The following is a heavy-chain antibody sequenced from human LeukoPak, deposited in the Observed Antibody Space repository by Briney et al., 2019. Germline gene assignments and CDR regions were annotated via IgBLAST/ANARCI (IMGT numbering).Heavy chain of an antibody. CDR2: MYDSGST. CDR3: ARAHHSIVVVPADIVGDAFDI. Sequence: SETLSLTCTVSGDSVSSSSYGWGWVRQPGGKGLEWIVSMYDSGSTYYHPSVKSQFTISVHTTNNPFSRKLSSVTARGTAVYYCARAHHSIVVVPADIVGDAFDIWGQGTMVTVSS. CDR1: GDSVSSSSYG. D-gene: IGHD2-2*01. J-gene: IGHJ3*02. V-gene: IGHV4-39*07.